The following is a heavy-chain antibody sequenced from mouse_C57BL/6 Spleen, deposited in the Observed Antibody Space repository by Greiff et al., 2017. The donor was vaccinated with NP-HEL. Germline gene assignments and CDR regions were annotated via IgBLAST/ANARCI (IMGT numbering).Heavy chain of an antibody. D-gene: IGHD2-5*01. CDR3: ARWASNYDAMDY. V-gene: IGHV5-12*01. CDR1: GFTFSDYY. Sequence: EVQLQESGGGLVQPGGSLKLSCAASGFTFSDYYMYWVRQTPEKRLEWVAHISNGGGSTYYPDTVKGRFTISRDNATNTLYLQMSRLKTEDKAMYYCARWASNYDAMDYWGQGTSVTVSS. CDR2: ISNGGGST. J-gene: IGHJ4*01.